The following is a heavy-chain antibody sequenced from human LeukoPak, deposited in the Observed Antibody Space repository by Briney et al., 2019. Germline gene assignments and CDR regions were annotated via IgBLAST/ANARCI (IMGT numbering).Heavy chain of an antibody. CDR2: RSYDGSNK. J-gene: IGHJ4*02. CDR3: ARYCSSTSRYSPGSFDY. Sequence: GGSLRLSCAASGFTFNSYAMHWVRQAPGKGLEWVAVRSYDGSNKYYADSVKGRFTISRDNSKNTLYLQMNSLRAEDTAVYYCARYCSSTSRYSPGSFDYWGQGSLVTVSS. CDR1: GFTFNSYA. D-gene: IGHD2-2*01. V-gene: IGHV3-30*04.